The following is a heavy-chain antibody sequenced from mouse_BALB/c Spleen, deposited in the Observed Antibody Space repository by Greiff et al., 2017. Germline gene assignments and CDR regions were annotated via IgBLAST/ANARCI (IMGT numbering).Heavy chain of an antibody. CDR1: GYSFTGYY. CDR3: ARSGSTMITTGAMDY. D-gene: IGHD2-4*01. Sequence: LVKTGASVKISCKASGYSFTGYYMHWVKQSHGKSLEWIGYISCYNGATSYNQKFKGKATFTVDKSSSTAYMELARLTSEDSAVYYCARSGSTMITTGAMDYWGQGTSVTVSS. CDR2: ISCYNGAT. J-gene: IGHJ4*01. V-gene: IGHV1S34*01.